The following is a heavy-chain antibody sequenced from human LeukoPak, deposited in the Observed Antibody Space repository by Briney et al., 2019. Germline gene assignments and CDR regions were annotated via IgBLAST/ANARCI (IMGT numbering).Heavy chain of an antibody. V-gene: IGHV1-3*01. Sequence: ASVKVSCKASGHTFTRRAMHWVRQAPGQRLEWMGWINVGNGNTKYSQKFQGRVTITADESTSTAYMELSSLRSEDTAVYYCAIPDYYDSSGYFDYWGQGTLVTVSS. CDR3: AIPDYYDSSGYFDY. CDR1: GHTFTRRA. J-gene: IGHJ4*02. CDR2: INVGNGNT. D-gene: IGHD3-22*01.